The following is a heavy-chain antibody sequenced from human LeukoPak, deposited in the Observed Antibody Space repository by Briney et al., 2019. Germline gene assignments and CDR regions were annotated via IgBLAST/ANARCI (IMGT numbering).Heavy chain of an antibody. V-gene: IGHV4-59*01. CDR1: GGSISSYY. D-gene: IGHD3-9*01. J-gene: IGHJ4*02. CDR3: ARNHGRINILTGYYLDY. Sequence: PSETLSLTCTVSGGSISSYYWSWIRQPPGKGLEWIGYIYYSGSTNYNPSLKSRVTISVDTSKNQFSLKLSSVTAADTAVYYCARNHGRINILTGYYLDYWGQGTLVTVSS. CDR2: IYYSGST.